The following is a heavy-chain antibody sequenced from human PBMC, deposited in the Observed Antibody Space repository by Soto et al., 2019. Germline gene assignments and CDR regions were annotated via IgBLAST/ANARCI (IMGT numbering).Heavy chain of an antibody. J-gene: IGHJ4*02. D-gene: IGHD5-12*01. CDR2: ISYDGSNK. CDR1: GFTFSSYA. CDR3: AAGGYNLYLFDY. Sequence: GGSLRLCCAASGFTFSSYAMHWVRQAPGKGLEWVAVISYDGSNKYYADSVKGRFTISRDNSKNTLYLQMNSLRAEDTAVYYCAAGGYNLYLFDYWGQRSLDTGSS. V-gene: IGHV3-30-3*01.